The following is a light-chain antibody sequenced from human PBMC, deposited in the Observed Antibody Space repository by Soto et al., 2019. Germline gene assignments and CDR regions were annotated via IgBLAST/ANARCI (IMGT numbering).Light chain of an antibody. CDR2: LGS. Sequence: DIVMTQSPLSLPVTPGEPASISCRSSQSLLHSNGYNYLDWYLQKPGQSPQLLIYLGSNRATGVPDRFSGSGSGTDFTLKISRVEAVDVAVYYCMQALQTPWTFGQGTKVEIK. CDR3: MQALQTPWT. V-gene: IGKV2-28*01. CDR1: QSLLHSNGYNY. J-gene: IGKJ1*01.